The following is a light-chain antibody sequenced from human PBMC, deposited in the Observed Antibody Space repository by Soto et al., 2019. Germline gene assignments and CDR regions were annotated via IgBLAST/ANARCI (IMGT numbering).Light chain of an antibody. Sequence: QSALTQPAAVSGPPGQSITISCTGTSSDVGRYNYVSWYQQHSGKAPKLVIYEVRNRPSGISNRFSASKSGNTASLTISGLQAEDEADYYCTSYTSNTTWVFGGGTKLTVL. J-gene: IGLJ3*02. V-gene: IGLV2-14*01. CDR1: SSDVGRYNY. CDR2: EVR. CDR3: TSYTSNTTWV.